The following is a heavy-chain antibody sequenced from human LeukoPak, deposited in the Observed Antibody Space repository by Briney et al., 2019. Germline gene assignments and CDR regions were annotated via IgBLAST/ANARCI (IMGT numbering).Heavy chain of an antibody. V-gene: IGHV3-23*01. CDR1: GFTFSNYA. CDR2: ISGSGGST. J-gene: IGHJ4*02. CDR3: AKEVALIVGVTYDY. D-gene: IGHD1-26*01. Sequence: GGSLRLSCAASGFTFSNYAMSWVRQAPGKGLEWVSAISGSGGSTYYADSVKGRFTISRDNSKNTLYLQMNSLRAEDTAVYYCAKEVALIVGVTYDYWGQGTLVTVSS.